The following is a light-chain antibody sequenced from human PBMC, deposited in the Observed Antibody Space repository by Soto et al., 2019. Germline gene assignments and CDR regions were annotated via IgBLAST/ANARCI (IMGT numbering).Light chain of an antibody. V-gene: IGKV1-9*01. J-gene: IGKJ1*01. CDR3: QQYYSYPPT. CDR2: AAS. Sequence: DIQLTQSPSLLSASVGDRVTITCRASQGISSYLAWYQQKPGKAPKLLIYAASTLQSGVPSRFSGSGSGTDFTLTISCLQSEDFATYYCQQYYSYPPTFGQGTKVDIK. CDR1: QGISSY.